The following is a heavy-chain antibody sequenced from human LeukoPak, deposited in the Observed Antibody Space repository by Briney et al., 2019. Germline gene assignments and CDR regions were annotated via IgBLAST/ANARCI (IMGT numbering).Heavy chain of an antibody. J-gene: IGHJ6*03. CDR1: GYSISSGYY. CDR2: IYHSGST. CDR3: ASPRPGEYYYMDV. D-gene: IGHD3-16*01. Sequence: SETLSLTCAVSGYSISSGYYWGWIRQPPGKGLEWIGSIYHSGSTYYNPYLKSRVTISVDTSKNQFSLKLSSVTAADTAVYYCASPRPGEYYYMDVWGKGTTVTVSS. V-gene: IGHV4-38-2*01.